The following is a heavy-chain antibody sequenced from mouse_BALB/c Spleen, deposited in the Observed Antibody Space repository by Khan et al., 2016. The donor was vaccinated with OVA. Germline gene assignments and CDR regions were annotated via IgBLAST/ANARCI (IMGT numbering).Heavy chain of an antibody. Sequence: EVQLQQSGPELVKPGASVKISCKTSGYRFTEYTMHWVKQSPGKSLEWIGGINPNNGGTRYNQKFKGKATLTVDKSSNTAYMELRSLTSEDSAVCYCARDGAYYRYSWFDYWGQGTLVTVSA. V-gene: IGHV1-18*01. D-gene: IGHD2-14*01. CDR2: INPNNGGT. CDR3: ARDGAYYRYSWFDY. J-gene: IGHJ3*01. CDR1: GYRFTEYT.